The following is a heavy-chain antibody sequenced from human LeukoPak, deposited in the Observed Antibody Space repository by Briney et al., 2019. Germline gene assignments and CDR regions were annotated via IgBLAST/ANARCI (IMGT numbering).Heavy chain of an antibody. J-gene: IGHJ5*02. D-gene: IGHD2-2*01. CDR2: INPNSGGT. CDR3: ARSVYCSSTSCPRNWFDP. CDR1: GYTFTSYG. Sequence: ASVKVSCKASGYTFTSYGISWVRQAPGQGLEWMGRINPNSGGTNYAQKFQGRVTMTRDTSISTAYMELSRLRSDDTAVYYCARSVYCSSTSCPRNWFDPWGQGTLVTVSS. V-gene: IGHV1-2*06.